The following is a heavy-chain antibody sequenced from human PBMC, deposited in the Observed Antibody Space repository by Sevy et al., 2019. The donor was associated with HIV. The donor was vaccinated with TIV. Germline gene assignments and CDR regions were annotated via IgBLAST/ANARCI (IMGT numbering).Heavy chain of an antibody. CDR2: ISGSVGST. CDR1: GFTFSSYA. D-gene: IGHD3-10*01. CDR3: AKAHLGDYSSGRSAGYDP. Sequence: GGSLRLSCAASGFTFSSYAMNWVRQAPGKGLEWVSAISGSVGSTYYADSVEGRFTISRDNSKNTLSLQMNSLRVEDTAVYYCAKAHLGDYSSGRSAGYDPWGQGTLVTVSS. J-gene: IGHJ5*02. V-gene: IGHV3-23*01.